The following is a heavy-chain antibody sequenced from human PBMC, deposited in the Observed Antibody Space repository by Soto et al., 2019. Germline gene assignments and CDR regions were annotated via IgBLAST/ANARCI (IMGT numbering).Heavy chain of an antibody. CDR1: GGSFSGYY. V-gene: IGHV4-34*01. Sequence: AVYGGSFSGYYWSWIRQPPGKGLEWIGEINHSGSTNYNPSLKSRVTISVDTSKNQFSLKLSSVTATDTAVYHCARDGYDILTGYYDYYGMDVWGQGTTVTVSS. J-gene: IGHJ6*02. CDR2: INHSGST. CDR3: ARDGYDILTGYYDYYGMDV. D-gene: IGHD3-9*01.